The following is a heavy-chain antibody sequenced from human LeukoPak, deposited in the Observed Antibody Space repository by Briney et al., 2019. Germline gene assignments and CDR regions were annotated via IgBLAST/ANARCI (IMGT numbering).Heavy chain of an antibody. CDR1: GYTFTSYY. D-gene: IGHD3-3*01. Sequence: ASVKVSCKASGYTFTSYYMHWVRQAPGQGLEWMGIINPSGGSTSHAQKFQGRVTMTRDTSTSTVYMELSSLRSEDTAVYYCARASPYDFWSGLRDYYMDVWGKGTTVTVSS. CDR2: INPSGGST. V-gene: IGHV1-46*01. CDR3: ARASPYDFWSGLRDYYMDV. J-gene: IGHJ6*03.